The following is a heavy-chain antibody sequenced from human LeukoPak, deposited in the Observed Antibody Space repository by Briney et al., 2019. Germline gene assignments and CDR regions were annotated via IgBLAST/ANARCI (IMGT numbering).Heavy chain of an antibody. D-gene: IGHD2-15*01. J-gene: IGHJ3*01. CDR2: ISSSGSTI. Sequence: GGSLRLSCVASGFTFSDYYMSWIRQAPGKGLEWVSYISSSGSTIYYADSVKGRFTISRDNAKNSLYLQMNSLRAEDTAVYYCARVMRSGGSCCLCYAFDLWGQGTMVTVSS. CDR1: GFTFSDYY. V-gene: IGHV3-11*04. CDR3: ARVMRSGGSCCLCYAFDL.